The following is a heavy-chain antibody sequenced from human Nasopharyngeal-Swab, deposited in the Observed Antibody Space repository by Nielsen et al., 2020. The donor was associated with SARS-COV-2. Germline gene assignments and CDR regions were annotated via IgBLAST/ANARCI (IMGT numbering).Heavy chain of an antibody. Sequence: GESLKISCAASGFTFSSYDMHWVRQAPGKGLEWVSVIYSGGSTYYADSVKGRFTISRDNSKNTLYLQMNSLRAEDTAVYYCAKDSSWYSSTDYWGQGTLVTVSS. V-gene: IGHV3-53*01. J-gene: IGHJ4*02. CDR1: GFTFSSYD. D-gene: IGHD6-13*01. CDR3: AKDSSWYSSTDY. CDR2: IYSGGST.